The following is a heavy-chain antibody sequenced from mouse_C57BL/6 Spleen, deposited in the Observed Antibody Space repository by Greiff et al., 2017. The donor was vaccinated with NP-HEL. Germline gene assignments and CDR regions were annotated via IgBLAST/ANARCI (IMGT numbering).Heavy chain of an antibody. D-gene: IGHD2-4*01. Sequence: EVQLQQPGPELVKPGASVKLSCKASGYTFTDYYMHWVKQSHGKSLEWIGFIYPNNGGTGYNQKFKGKATLTVDKSSSTAYMELRRLTSEDSAGYCCADYGEGFAYWGQGTLVTVSA. J-gene: IGHJ3*01. CDR1: GYTFTDYY. CDR3: ADYGEGFAY. V-gene: IGHV1-34*01. CDR2: IYPNNGGT.